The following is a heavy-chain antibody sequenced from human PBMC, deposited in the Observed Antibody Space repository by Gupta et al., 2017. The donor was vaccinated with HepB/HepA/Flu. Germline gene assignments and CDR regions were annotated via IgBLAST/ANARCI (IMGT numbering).Heavy chain of an antibody. D-gene: IGHD6-13*01. CDR1: GFIFNPHS. V-gene: IGHV3-48*02. CDR2: ISSSSGTI. CDR3: ARESSSGWYGDY. Sequence: EVQLVESGGGLVQPGGSLRLSCAASGFIFNPHSMNWVRQAPGKGLEWISYISSSSGTIYYADSVKGRFTISRDNAKNSLYLQMNSLRDEDTAMYYCARESSSGWYGDYWGQGTLVTVSS. J-gene: IGHJ4*02.